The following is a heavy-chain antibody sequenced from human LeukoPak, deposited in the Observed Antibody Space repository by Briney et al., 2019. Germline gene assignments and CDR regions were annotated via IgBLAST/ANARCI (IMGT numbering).Heavy chain of an antibody. CDR1: GASISSGNHY. V-gene: IGHV4-30-4*01. D-gene: IGHD3-22*01. CDR2: IYYSGST. Sequence: SETLSLTCRISGASISSGNHYWNWIRQSPRKGLEWMGFIYYSGSTYYNPSFKSRIAISVDTSKNQFSLRLTSVTAADTAVYYCSNQKDSSSFVDHWGQGALVTVSS. J-gene: IGHJ4*02. CDR3: SNQKDSSSFVDH.